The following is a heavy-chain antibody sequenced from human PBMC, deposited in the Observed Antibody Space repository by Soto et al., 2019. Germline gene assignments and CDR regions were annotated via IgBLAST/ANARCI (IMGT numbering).Heavy chain of an antibody. D-gene: IGHD3-10*01. Sequence: SETLSLTCAVYGGSFSGYYWSWIRQPPGKGLEWIGEINHSGSTNYNPSLKSRVTISVDTSKNQFSLKLSSVTAADTAVYYCARGGGRNYGSGSYYNRYYYYYYMDVWGKRTTVIVSS. CDR2: INHSGST. CDR3: ARGGGRNYGSGSYYNRYYYYYYMDV. V-gene: IGHV4-34*01. CDR1: GGSFSGYY. J-gene: IGHJ6*03.